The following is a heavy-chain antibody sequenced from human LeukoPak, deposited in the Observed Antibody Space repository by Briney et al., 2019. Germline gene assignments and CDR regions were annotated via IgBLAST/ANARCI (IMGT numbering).Heavy chain of an antibody. D-gene: IGHD4-23*01. CDR3: ARGPPYGGTSGWYFGL. J-gene: IGHJ2*01. CDR1: GVSISSYY. V-gene: IGHV4-59*08. Sequence: SETLSLTCTVSGVSISSYYWSWIRQPPGKGLEWIGYIYYSGSTNYNPSLKSRVTISVDTSKNQFSLQLNSVTVTDTAVYYCARGPPYGGTSGWYFGLWGRGALVTVSS. CDR2: IYYSGST.